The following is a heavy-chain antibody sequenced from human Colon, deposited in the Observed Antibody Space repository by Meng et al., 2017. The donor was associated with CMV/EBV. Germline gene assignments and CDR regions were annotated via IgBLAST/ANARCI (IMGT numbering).Heavy chain of an antibody. CDR2: IYSGQST. V-gene: IGHV3-66*01. D-gene: IGHD2-21*01. J-gene: IGHJ4*02. Sequence: GGSLRLSCAASGFGVSGNYMSWVRQAPGKGLEWVSVIYSGQSTNYRESVKGRFTISRDNAKNSLYLQMNSLRAEDTAIYYCARVGRNCGGDCYDYWGQGTLVTVSS. CDR1: GFGVSGNY. CDR3: ARVGRNCGGDCYDY.